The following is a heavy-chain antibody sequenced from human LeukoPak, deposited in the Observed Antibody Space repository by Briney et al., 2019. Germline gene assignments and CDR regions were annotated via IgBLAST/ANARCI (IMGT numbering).Heavy chain of an antibody. Sequence: PGGSLRISCSASGFTFSNYAMHWVRQAPGKGLEYVSTISSNGGSTYYADSLKGRFSISRDNSKNTLYLQMSSLRAEDTAVYYCVKVQLEPYYYCGMDVWGKGTTVTVSS. CDR2: ISSNGGST. D-gene: IGHD1-1*01. J-gene: IGHJ6*04. V-gene: IGHV3-64D*06. CDR3: VKVQLEPYYYCGMDV. CDR1: GFTFSNYA.